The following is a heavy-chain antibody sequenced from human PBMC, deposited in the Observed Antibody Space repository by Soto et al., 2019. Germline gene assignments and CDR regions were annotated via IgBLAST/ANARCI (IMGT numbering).Heavy chain of an antibody. V-gene: IGHV4-28*01. J-gene: IGHJ4*02. D-gene: IGHD1-26*01. Sequence: QVQLQESGPGLVKPSDTLSLTCAVSGYSISSSNWWGWIRQPPGKGLEWIGNIYYSGTTYYNPSLKRRGTMSVDTSKNQFSLKLTSVTAVDTAVYYCARREIQGPIDYWGQGTLVTVSS. CDR2: IYYSGTT. CDR1: GYSISSSNW. CDR3: ARREIQGPIDY.